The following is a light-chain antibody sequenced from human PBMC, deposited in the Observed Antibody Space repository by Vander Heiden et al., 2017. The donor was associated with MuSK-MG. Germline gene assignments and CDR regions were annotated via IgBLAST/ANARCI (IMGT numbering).Light chain of an antibody. J-gene: IGKJ2*01. CDR3: QQYAYDSSPFA. Sequence: EIVLTQSPGTLSLSPGERATLSCRASQSVSRSSLAWYQHRPGQAPRLLIYDVSRRATGIPGRFSGSGSGTDFTLTISRLEPEDFAVYYCQQYAYDSSPFAFGQGTKVEIK. V-gene: IGKV3-20*01. CDR1: QSVSRSS. CDR2: DVS.